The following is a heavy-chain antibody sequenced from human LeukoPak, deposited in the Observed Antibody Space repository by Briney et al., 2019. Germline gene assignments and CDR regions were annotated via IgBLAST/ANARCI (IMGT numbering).Heavy chain of an antibody. CDR2: ISSGSSTI. J-gene: IGHJ4*02. CDR1: GFTFSGFA. D-gene: IGHD4-11*01. Sequence: GGSLRLSCGASGFTFSGFAMSWVRQASGKGLERVSYISSGSSTIYYADSVKGRFTISRDNAKNSLYLQMNSLRAEDTAVYYCARDFNSNYGYWGQGTLVTVSS. V-gene: IGHV3-48*01. CDR3: ARDFNSNYGY.